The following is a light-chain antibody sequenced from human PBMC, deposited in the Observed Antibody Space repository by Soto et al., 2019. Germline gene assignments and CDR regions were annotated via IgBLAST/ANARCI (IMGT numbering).Light chain of an antibody. CDR1: QDIATW. J-gene: IGKJ1*01. V-gene: IGKV1-12*01. Sequence: DIQMTQSPSSVSASVGDRVTISCRASQDIATWLAWYQQKPGKAPKVLIFGASNLQGGVPSRFSGSGSGTDFTLTISSLQPEDVATYYCQQASSFAWTFGQGTKVEIK. CDR3: QQASSFAWT. CDR2: GAS.